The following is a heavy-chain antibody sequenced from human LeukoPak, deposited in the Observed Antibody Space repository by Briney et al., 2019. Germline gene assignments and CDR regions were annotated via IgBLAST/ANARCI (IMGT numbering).Heavy chain of an antibody. J-gene: IGHJ5*02. V-gene: IGHV1-46*01. CDR3: ARDHSGSQHWFDP. Sequence: ASVKVSCKASGYTFTSHYMHWVRQAPGQGLEWMGVINPSAGSTSYAQKFQGRVIMTSDTSTSTAYMELNSLTSEDTAVYYCARDHSGSQHWFDPWGQGTLVTVSS. CDR2: INPSAGST. D-gene: IGHD1-26*01. CDR1: GYTFTSHY.